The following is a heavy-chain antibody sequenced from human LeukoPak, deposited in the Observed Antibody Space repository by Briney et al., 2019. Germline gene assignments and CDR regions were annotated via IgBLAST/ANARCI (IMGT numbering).Heavy chain of an antibody. Sequence: GGSLRLSCAASGFTLSSYEMNWVRQAPGKGLEWVSGISGSGGSTFYADSVKGRFTISRDNSKNTLYLQMNSLRAEDTAVYYCAKDRAYYSDSSGYYLVRAYDYWGQGTLVTVSS. CDR1: GFTLSSYE. V-gene: IGHV3-23*01. D-gene: IGHD3-22*01. CDR3: AKDRAYYSDSSGYYLVRAYDY. CDR2: ISGSGGST. J-gene: IGHJ4*02.